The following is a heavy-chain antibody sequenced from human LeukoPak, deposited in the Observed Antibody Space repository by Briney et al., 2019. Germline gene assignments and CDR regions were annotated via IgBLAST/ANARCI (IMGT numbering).Heavy chain of an antibody. D-gene: IGHD1-26*01. CDR1: GFTFSGSA. V-gene: IGHV3-73*01. CDR3: AKGGGTYYFAY. J-gene: IGHJ4*02. Sequence: PGGSLRLSCAASGFTFSGSAVHWVRQASGIGLEWVANIRSKENNYATVYAALVKGRFTVSRDNSKNTLYLQMNSLRAEDTAVYYCAKGGGTYYFAYWGQGTLVTVSS. CDR2: IRSKENNYAT.